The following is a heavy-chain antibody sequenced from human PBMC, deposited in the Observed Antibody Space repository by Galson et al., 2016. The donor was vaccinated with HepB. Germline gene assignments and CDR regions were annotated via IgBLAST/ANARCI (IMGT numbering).Heavy chain of an antibody. J-gene: IGHJ4*02. CDR2: IYHTGTT. CDR1: GGSITSGSYY. Sequence: SETLSLTCTVSGGSITSGSYYWGWIRQPPGQGLVWIASIYHTGTTYYNPSLQSRVSIFVDTSDNQFSLRLNSVTAADTAVYYCARVEPNSGWDGHYWGQGTLVTVSS. CDR3: ARVEPNSGWDGHY. D-gene: IGHD6-19*01. V-gene: IGHV4-39*01.